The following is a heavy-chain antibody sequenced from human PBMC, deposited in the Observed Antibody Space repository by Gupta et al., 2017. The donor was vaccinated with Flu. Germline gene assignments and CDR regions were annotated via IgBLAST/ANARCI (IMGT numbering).Heavy chain of an antibody. D-gene: IGHD1-1*01. CDR1: NAW. CDR3: TTDGPFHNSEAAY. CDR2: IKSKTDGGTT. Sequence: NAWMNWVRQAPGKGLEWVGRIKSKTDGGTTDYAAPVKGSFTISRDDSKNTLYLQMNSLKIEDTAVYYCTTDGPFHNSEAAYWVQGTLVTVSS. J-gene: IGHJ4*02. V-gene: IGHV3-15*01.